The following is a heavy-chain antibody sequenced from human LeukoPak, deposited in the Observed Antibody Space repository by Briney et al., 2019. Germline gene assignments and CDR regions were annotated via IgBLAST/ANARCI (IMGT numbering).Heavy chain of an antibody. CDR2: IYYSGST. J-gene: IGHJ5*02. Sequence: SETLSLTCTVSGGSISSYYWSWVRQPPGKGLEWIGYIYYSGSTNYNPSLKSRVTISVDTSKNQFSLKLSSVTAADTAVYYCARGPNWFDPWGQGTLVAVSS. CDR1: GGSISSYY. CDR3: ARGPNWFDP. V-gene: IGHV4-59*01.